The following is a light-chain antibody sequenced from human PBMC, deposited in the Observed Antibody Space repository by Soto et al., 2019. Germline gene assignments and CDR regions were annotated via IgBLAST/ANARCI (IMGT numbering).Light chain of an antibody. J-gene: IGKJ5*01. Sequence: EIVLTQSPATLSLSPGERATLSCRASQSVSSYLAWYQQKPGQAPRLLIFDASNRATGIPARFSGSGSGTDFPLTISSLGPEVFTVFYGQRRSNWPPITFGQGTRLEIK. V-gene: IGKV3-11*01. CDR2: DAS. CDR3: QRRSNWPPIT. CDR1: QSVSSY.